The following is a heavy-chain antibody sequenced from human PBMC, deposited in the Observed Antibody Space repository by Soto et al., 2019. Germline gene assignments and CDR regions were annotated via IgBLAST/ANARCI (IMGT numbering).Heavy chain of an antibody. V-gene: IGHV1-69*13. CDR2: IIPIFGTA. CDR1: GGTFSSYA. Sequence: ASVKVSCKASGGTFSSYAISWVRQAPGQGLEWMGGIIPIFGTANYAQKFQGRVTITADESTSTAYMELSSLRSEDTVVYYCARGPSGSYPGIFYYWGQGTLVTVSS. J-gene: IGHJ4*02. CDR3: ARGPSGSYPGIFYY. D-gene: IGHD1-26*01.